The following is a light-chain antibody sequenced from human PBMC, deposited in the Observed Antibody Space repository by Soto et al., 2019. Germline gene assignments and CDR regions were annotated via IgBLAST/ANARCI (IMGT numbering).Light chain of an antibody. CDR3: RTWDNSPNNVV. CDR2: DNN. CDR1: SSNIGINS. J-gene: IGLJ2*01. Sequence: QSVLTQPPSVSAAPGQKVTISCSGSSSNIGINSVSWYQHIPGTAPRLLIYDNNERPSGSPDPFSGSKSGTSATLGITGLQTGDEADYYCRTWDNSPNNVVFGGGTKLTDL. V-gene: IGLV1-51*01.